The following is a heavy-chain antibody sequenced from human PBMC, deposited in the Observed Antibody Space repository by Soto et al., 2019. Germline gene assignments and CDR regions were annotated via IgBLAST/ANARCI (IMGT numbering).Heavy chain of an antibody. J-gene: IGHJ6*02. Sequence: ASVKVSCKASGYTFTGYYMHWVRQAPGQGLEWMGWINPNSGGTNYAQKFQGWVTMTRDTSISTAYMELSRLRSDDTAVYYCARDRGYSYGSYYYYYGMDVWGQVTTVTVSS. CDR3: ARDRGYSYGSYYYYYGMDV. V-gene: IGHV1-2*04. CDR1: GYTFTGYY. D-gene: IGHD5-18*01. CDR2: INPNSGGT.